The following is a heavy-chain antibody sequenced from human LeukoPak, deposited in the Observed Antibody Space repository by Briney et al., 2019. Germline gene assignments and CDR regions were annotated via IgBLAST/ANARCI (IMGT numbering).Heavy chain of an antibody. J-gene: IGHJ4*02. CDR2: ISSSDTTK. CDR3: ATSSTIPSFDY. Sequence: GGSLRLSCAASGFNFSDYYMTWIRQAPGKGLEWVSYISSSDTTKYYADSVRGRFTMSRDNSKNTLYLQMNSLRAEDTAVYYCATSSTIPSFDYWGQGTLGTVSS. CDR1: GFNFSDYY. D-gene: IGHD2-21*01. V-gene: IGHV3-11*04.